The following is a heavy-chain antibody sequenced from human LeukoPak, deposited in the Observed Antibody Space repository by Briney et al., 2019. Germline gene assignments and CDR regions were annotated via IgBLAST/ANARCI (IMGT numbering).Heavy chain of an antibody. J-gene: IGHJ4*02. CDR2: IYYSGST. V-gene: IGHV4-39*01. Sequence: PSETLSLTCTVSGGSISSSSYYWGWIRQPPGKGLEWIGSIYYSGSTYYNPSLKSRVTISVDTSKNQFSLKLSSVTAADTAVYYCARQIVVVPDYWGQGTLVTVSS. D-gene: IGHD3-22*01. CDR3: ARQIVVVPDY. CDR1: GGSISSSSYY.